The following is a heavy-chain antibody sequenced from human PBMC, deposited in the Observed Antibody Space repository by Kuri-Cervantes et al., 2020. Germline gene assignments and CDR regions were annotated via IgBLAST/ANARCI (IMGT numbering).Heavy chain of an antibody. CDR1: GFTFSSYA. CDR2: ISYDGSNK. Sequence: GGSLRLSCAASGFTFSSYAMHWVRQAPGKGLEWVAVISYDGSNKYYADSVKGRFTISRDNSKNTLYLQMNSLRAEDTAVYYCAREGYSGSYGDYYYYYGMDVWGQGNTVTVSS. V-gene: IGHV3-30-3*01. CDR3: AREGYSGSYGDYYYYYGMDV. D-gene: IGHD1-26*01. J-gene: IGHJ6*01.